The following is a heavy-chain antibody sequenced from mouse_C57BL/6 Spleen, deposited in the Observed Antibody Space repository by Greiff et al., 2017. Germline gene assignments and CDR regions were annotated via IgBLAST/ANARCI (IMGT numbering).Heavy chain of an antibody. CDR3: TGGYYGSSFFYWYFDV. Sequence: EVKVEESGGGLVQPGGSMKLSCVASGFTFSNYWMNWVRQSPEKGLEWVAQIRLKSDNYATHYAESVKGRFTISRDDSKSSVYLQMNNLRAEDTGIYYCTGGYYGSSFFYWYFDVWGTGTTVTVSS. J-gene: IGHJ1*03. CDR2: IRLKSDNYAT. D-gene: IGHD1-1*01. V-gene: IGHV6-3*01. CDR1: GFTFSNYW.